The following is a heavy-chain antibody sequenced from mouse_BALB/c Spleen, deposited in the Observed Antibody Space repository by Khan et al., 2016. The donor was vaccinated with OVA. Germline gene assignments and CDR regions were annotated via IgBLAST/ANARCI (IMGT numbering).Heavy chain of an antibody. Sequence: QVQLKQSGPGLVQPSQSLSITCTVSGFSLTSYGVHWVRQSPGKGLEWLGVIWSGGSTDYNAAFISRLSISKDHSKSQVFFKINRLQANESAIYDCARNYDYDEGLAYCGQWTLVTVSA. CDR1: GFSLTSYG. J-gene: IGHJ3*01. CDR2: IWSGGST. D-gene: IGHD2-4*01. CDR3: ARNYDYDEGLAY. V-gene: IGHV2-2*02.